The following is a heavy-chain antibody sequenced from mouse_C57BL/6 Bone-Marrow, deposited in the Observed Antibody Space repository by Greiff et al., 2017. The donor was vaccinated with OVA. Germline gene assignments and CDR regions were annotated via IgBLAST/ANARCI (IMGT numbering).Heavy chain of an antibody. CDR3: AREDYWYFDV. CDR2: ISYDGSN. V-gene: IGHV3-6*01. Sequence: EVQVVESGPGLVKPSQSLSLTCSVTGYSITSGYYWNWIRQFPGNKLEWMGYISYDGSNNYNPSLKNRISITRDTSKNQFFLKLNSVTTEDTATYYCAREDYWYFDVWGTGTTVTVSS. J-gene: IGHJ1*03. CDR1: GYSITSGYY.